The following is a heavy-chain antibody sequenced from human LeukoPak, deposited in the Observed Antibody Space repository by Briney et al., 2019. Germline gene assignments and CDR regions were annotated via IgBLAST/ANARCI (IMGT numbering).Heavy chain of an antibody. Sequence: GGSLRLSCAASGFTFSDYYMSWIRQAPGKGLEWVSYISSSGSTIYYADSVKGRFTISRDNAKNSLYLQMNSLRAEDTAVYYCAREARYSSSWYYFDYWGQGTLVTASP. V-gene: IGHV3-11*04. CDR1: GFTFSDYY. D-gene: IGHD6-13*01. J-gene: IGHJ4*02. CDR2: ISSSGSTI. CDR3: AREARYSSSWYYFDY.